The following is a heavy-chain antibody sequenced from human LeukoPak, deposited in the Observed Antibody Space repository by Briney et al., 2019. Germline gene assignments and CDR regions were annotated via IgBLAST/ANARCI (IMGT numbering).Heavy chain of an antibody. D-gene: IGHD2-2*02. CDR2: VYPDDSDT. J-gene: IGHJ4*02. CDR1: GYRFSNYW. Sequence: GESLKISCKGSGYRFSNYWIGWVRQMPGKGLEWMGIVYPDDSDTRYSPSFQGQVTISAVKSISTAYLQWSSLKASDTAMYYCAIGGDSTTSCYRCFNYWGQGTLVTVSS. V-gene: IGHV5-51*01. CDR3: AIGGDSTTSCYRCFNY.